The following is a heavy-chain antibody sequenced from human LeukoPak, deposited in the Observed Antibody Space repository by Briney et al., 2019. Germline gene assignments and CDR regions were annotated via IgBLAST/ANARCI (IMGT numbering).Heavy chain of an antibody. V-gene: IGHV1-46*01. CDR3: ATDDGYCGGDCYSGVDY. CDR2: FNTSDGGT. CDR1: GYMFTNYY. J-gene: IGHJ4*02. Sequence: ASVKVSCKASGYMFTNYYMHWVRQAPGQGHEWMGVFNTSDGGTSYAQKFQGRVTVTRDTSTSTVYMKLSSLRSEDTAVYYCATDDGYCGGDCYSGVDYWGQGTLVTVSS. D-gene: IGHD2-21*02.